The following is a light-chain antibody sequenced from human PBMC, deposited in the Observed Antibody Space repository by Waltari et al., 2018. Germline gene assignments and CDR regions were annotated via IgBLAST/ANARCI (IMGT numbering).Light chain of an antibody. J-gene: IGKJ4*01. Sequence: DIVMTQSPDSLAVSLGERATINCKSSQSVFHSSDSKNYLTWYQQKPGQPPKLLIYWASTRQSGVPDRFSGSGSGTDFTLTISSLQAEDGALYYCQQHYSSPLTFGGGTKVEIQ. CDR2: WAS. CDR3: QQHYSSPLT. V-gene: IGKV4-1*01. CDR1: QSVFHSSDSKNY.